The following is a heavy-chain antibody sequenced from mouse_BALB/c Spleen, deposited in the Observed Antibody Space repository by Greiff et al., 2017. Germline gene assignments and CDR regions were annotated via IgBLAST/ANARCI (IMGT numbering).Heavy chain of an antibody. CDR3: AREYGNYGWFAY. CDR2: ISSGGSYT. Sequence: EVMLVESGGGLVKPGGSLKLSCAASGFTFSSYAMSWVRQTPEKRLEWVATISSGGSYTYYPDSVKGRFTISRDNAKNTLYLQMSSLRSEDTAMYYCAREYGNYGWFAYWGQGTLVTVSA. V-gene: IGHV5-9-1*01. D-gene: IGHD2-10*02. J-gene: IGHJ3*01. CDR1: GFTFSSYA.